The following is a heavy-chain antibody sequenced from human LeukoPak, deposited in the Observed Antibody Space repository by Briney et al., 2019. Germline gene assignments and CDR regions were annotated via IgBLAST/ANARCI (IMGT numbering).Heavy chain of an antibody. CDR2: IYTSGST. D-gene: IGHD6-19*01. V-gene: IGHV4-61*02. J-gene: IGHJ3*02. Sequence: SQTLSLTCTVSGGSISSGSYYWSWIRQPAGQGLEWIGRIYTSGSTNYNPSLKSRVTISVDTSKNQFSLKLSSVTAADTAVYYCASKEGYSSGWYAFDIWGQGTMVTVSS. CDR1: GGSISSGSYY. CDR3: ASKEGYSSGWYAFDI.